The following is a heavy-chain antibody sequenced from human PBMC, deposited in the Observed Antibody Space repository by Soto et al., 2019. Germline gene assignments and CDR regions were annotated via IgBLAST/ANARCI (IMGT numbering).Heavy chain of an antibody. CDR2: INYSGTT. J-gene: IGHJ5*02. CDR3: ASDLTPTASYNWFDT. Sequence: SETLSLTCTISGDSISSDVYYWGWIRQPPGKGLEWIGSINYSGTTYYNPSLKSRLTISVDTSKNHFSLKLRSVTAADAAVYYCASDLTPTASYNWFDTWGQGTPVTVSS. CDR1: GDSISSDVYY. D-gene: IGHD2-21*02. V-gene: IGHV4-39*02.